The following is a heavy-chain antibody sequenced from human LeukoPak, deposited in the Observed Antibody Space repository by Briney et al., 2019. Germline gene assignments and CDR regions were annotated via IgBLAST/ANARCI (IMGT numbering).Heavy chain of an antibody. V-gene: IGHV1-69*13. Sequence: SVKVSCKASRGTFSSYAISWVRQAPGQGLEWMGGIIPLFGTASYAQNFQGRVTISADESTSTAYMELSSLRSEDTAVYYCARDLTMVRGARYRPYNWFAPWGQGTLVTVSS. D-gene: IGHD3-10*01. CDR2: IIPLFGTA. CDR1: RGTFSSYA. CDR3: ARDLTMVRGARYRPYNWFAP. J-gene: IGHJ5*02.